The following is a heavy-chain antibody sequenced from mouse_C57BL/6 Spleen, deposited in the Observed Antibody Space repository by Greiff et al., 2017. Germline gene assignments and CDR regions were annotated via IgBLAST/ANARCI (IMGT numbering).Heavy chain of an antibody. D-gene: IGHD2-5*01. V-gene: IGHV1-7*01. Sequence: QVQLQQSGAELAKPGASVKLSCKASGYTFTSYWMNWVNQRPGQGLEWIGYINPSSGYTKYNQKFKDKATLTADKSSSTAYMQLSSLTDEDSAVYYCTRWADYSNYESMDYWGQGTAVTVSS. CDR3: TRWADYSNYESMDY. CDR2: INPSSGYT. CDR1: GYTFTSYW. J-gene: IGHJ4*01.